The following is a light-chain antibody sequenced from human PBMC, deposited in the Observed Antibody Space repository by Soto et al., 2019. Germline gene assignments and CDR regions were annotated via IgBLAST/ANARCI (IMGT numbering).Light chain of an antibody. V-gene: IGKV1-27*01. CDR3: QKYNSALGFT. CDR1: QGISNY. CDR2: AAS. J-gene: IGKJ3*01. Sequence: DIQMTQSPSSLSASVGDRVTITCRASQGISNYLAWYQQKPGQVPKLLIYAASTLQSGVPSRFSGSGSGTDFTLTISSLQPEDVATYYCQKYNSALGFTFGPGTKVDIK.